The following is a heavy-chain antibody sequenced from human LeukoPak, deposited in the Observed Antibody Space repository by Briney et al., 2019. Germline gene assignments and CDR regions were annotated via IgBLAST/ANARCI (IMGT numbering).Heavy chain of an antibody. Sequence: ASVTVSCKASGYTFTIYGIGWVRQAPGQGLEWMGWISTYNGKTVYAQDIQGRVTMTTDTSTSTAYMELRSLRSDDTAIYYCARDFWSGYYTLNAFAIWGLGTMVTVSS. J-gene: IGHJ3*02. D-gene: IGHD3-3*01. CDR2: ISTYNGKT. CDR3: ARDFWSGYYTLNAFAI. CDR1: GYTFTIYG. V-gene: IGHV1-18*01.